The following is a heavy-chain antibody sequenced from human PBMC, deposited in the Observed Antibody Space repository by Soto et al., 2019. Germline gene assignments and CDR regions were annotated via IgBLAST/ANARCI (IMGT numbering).Heavy chain of an antibody. CDR1: GFTFSHFE. Sequence: EVQLVESGGGLVQPGGSLRLSCAASGFTFSHFEMNWVRQAPGKGLEWVSHINGGGTTVDYADSVRGRFTICRDNAKNSVFLQMNRLRVEVTAIYYCGRYLMWEPLYGVDVWGQGTPVTVSS. V-gene: IGHV3-48*03. CDR3: GRYLMWEPLYGVDV. J-gene: IGHJ6*02. D-gene: IGHD1-26*01. CDR2: INGGGTTV.